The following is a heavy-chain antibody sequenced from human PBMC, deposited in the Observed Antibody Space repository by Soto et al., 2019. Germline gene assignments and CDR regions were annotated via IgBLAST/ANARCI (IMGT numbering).Heavy chain of an antibody. Sequence: GGSLRLSCAASGFTFSSYSMNWVRQAPGKGLEWVSYISSSSSTIYYADSVKGRFTISRDNAKNSLYLQMNSLRAEDTAVYYCARDYCGGDCYYYYYMDVWGKGTTVTVSS. V-gene: IGHV3-48*04. J-gene: IGHJ6*03. CDR3: ARDYCGGDCYYYYYMDV. CDR1: GFTFSSYS. CDR2: ISSSSSTI. D-gene: IGHD2-21*02.